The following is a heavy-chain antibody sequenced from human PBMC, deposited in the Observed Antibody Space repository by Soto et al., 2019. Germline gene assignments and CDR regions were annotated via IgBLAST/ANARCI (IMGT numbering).Heavy chain of an antibody. CDR3: ARGNGYDDYYYYYGMDV. Sequence: SETLSLTCTVSGGSISSYYWSWIRQPAGKGLEWIGRIYTSGSTNCNPSLKSRVTMSVDTSKNQFSLKLSSVTAADTAVYYCARGNGYDDYYYYYGMDVWGQGTTVTVSS. J-gene: IGHJ6*02. CDR1: GGSISSYY. CDR2: IYTSGST. V-gene: IGHV4-4*07. D-gene: IGHD5-12*01.